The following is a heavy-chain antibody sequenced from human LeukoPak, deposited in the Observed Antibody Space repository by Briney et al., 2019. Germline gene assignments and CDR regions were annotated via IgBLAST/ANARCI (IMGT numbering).Heavy chain of an antibody. CDR1: GYTFTAYY. J-gene: IGHJ4*02. Sequence: ASVMVSFKASGYTFTAYYMHWVRQAPGQGLEWMGWINPNSGATKYAQKFQGRVPMTRDTSSTAVYMELSSLRSDDTAVYFCAKDFYYDSRGYFSSIDCWGQGSLVTVSS. CDR2: INPNSGAT. V-gene: IGHV1-2*02. CDR3: AKDFYYDSRGYFSSIDC. D-gene: IGHD3-22*01.